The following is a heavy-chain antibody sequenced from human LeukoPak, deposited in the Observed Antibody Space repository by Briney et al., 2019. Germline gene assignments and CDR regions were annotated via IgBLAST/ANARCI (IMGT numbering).Heavy chain of an antibody. CDR1: GGSISSSSYY. CDR3: ASSYYDSSGYYPYDAFDI. V-gene: IGHV4-39*01. CDR2: VYYSGST. Sequence: SETLSLTCTVSGGSISSSSYYWGWIRQPPGKGLEWIGSVYYSGSTYYNPPLKSRVTISVDTSKNQFSLKLSSVTAADTAVYYCASSYYDSSGYYPYDAFDIWGQGTMVTVSS. D-gene: IGHD3-22*01. J-gene: IGHJ3*02.